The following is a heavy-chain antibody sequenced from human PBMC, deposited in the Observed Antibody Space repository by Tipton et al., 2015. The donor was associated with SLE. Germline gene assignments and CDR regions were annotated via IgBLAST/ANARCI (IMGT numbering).Heavy chain of an antibody. CDR1: GYTFTAYY. CDR2: INPGGGGT. CDR3: AREAPNTCYFDS. V-gene: IGHV1-46*01. J-gene: IGHJ4*02. Sequence: QSGVEVKKPGASVKVSCKSSGYTFTAYYMHWVRQAPGQGLEWMGIINPGGGGTNYAQKFQGRVTMAMDTSTTTVYMELNSLRSDDTAVYYCAREAPNTCYFDSWGQGTLVTVSS. D-gene: IGHD2-8*01.